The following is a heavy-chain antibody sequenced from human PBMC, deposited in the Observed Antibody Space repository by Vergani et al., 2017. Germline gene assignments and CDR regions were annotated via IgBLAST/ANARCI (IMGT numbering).Heavy chain of an antibody. V-gene: IGHV5-51*01. CDR1: GYSFTSYW. Sequence: EVQLVPSGAEVKKPGESLKISCKGSGYSFTSYWIGWVRQMPGKGLEWMGIIYPGDSDTRYSPSFQGQVTISADKSISTAYLQWSSLKASDTAMYYCAVARLRYVDWPPDCYFDYWGQGTLVTVSS. CDR3: AVARLRYVDWPPDCYFDY. J-gene: IGHJ4*02. D-gene: IGHD3-9*01. CDR2: IYPGDSDT.